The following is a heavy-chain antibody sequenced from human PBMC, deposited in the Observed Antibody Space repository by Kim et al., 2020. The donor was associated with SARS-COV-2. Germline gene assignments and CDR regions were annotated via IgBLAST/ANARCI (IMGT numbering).Heavy chain of an antibody. CDR1: GYTFTSVA. CDR2: INTNTGIP. J-gene: IGHJ4*02. D-gene: IGHD6-13*01. V-gene: IGHV7-4-1*02. CDR3: ARDGDEQLNYSFDF. Sequence: ASVKVSCKASGYTFTSVAVNCVRQAPGQGLEWMGWINTNTGIPTYALGFSGRFVFSLDTSVSTAYLLINNLETEDTAVYYCARDGDEQLNYSFDFWGQGTLVTVSS.